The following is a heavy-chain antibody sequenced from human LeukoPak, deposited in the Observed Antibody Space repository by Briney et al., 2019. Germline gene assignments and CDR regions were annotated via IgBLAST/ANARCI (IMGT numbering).Heavy chain of an antibody. CDR1: GYTFTGYY. V-gene: IGHV1-2*02. J-gene: IGHJ4*02. CDR3: ATTPYYGSGSYYNGRKRFDY. D-gene: IGHD3-10*01. CDR2: INPNSGGT. Sequence: ASVKVSCKASGYTFTGYYMHWVRQAPGQGLEWMGWINPNSGGTNYAQKFQGRVTMTRDTSISTAYMELSSLRSEDTAVYYCATTPYYGSGSYYNGRKRFDYWGQGTLVTVSS.